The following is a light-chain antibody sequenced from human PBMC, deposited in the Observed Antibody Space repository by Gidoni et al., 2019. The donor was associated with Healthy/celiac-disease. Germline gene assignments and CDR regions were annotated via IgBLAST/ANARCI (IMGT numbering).Light chain of an antibody. CDR2: GAS. CDR3: QQYGSSPFT. CDR1: QSVSSSY. V-gene: IGKV3-20*01. Sequence: ELVLTQSPGTLSLYPGERATLSCRASQSVSSSYLAWYQQKPGQAPRLLIYGASSRATGIPDRFSGSGSGTDFTLTISRLEPEDFAVYYCQQYGSSPFTFGPGTKVDIK. J-gene: IGKJ3*01.